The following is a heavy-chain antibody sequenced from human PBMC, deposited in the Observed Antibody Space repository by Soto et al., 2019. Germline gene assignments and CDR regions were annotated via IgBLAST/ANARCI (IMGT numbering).Heavy chain of an antibody. CDR1: GFTFSTYA. V-gene: IGHV3-23*01. CDR3: AKSWKYYDIPTPSDY. D-gene: IGHD3-9*01. CDR2: ITGSGTST. J-gene: IGHJ4*02. Sequence: GGSVRLSCAASGFTFSTYAMSWVRLAPGKGLEWVSCITGSGTSTYYADSVKGRFTISRDNAKNTLYLHLNSLRAEDTAVYYCAKSWKYYDIPTPSDYSGPATLVTVSS.